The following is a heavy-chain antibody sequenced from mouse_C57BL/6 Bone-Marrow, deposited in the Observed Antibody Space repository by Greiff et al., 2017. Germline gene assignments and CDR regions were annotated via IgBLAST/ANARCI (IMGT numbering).Heavy chain of an antibody. Sequence: EVQLVESGGDLVKPGGSLKLSCAASGFTFSSYGMSWVRQTPDQRLEWVATISSGGSYTYYPDSVKGRFTISRDNAKNTLYLQMSSLESEDTAMYYCGRPIYNYGYFDYWGQGTTLTVSS. D-gene: IGHD1-1*01. V-gene: IGHV5-6*01. J-gene: IGHJ2*01. CDR2: ISSGGSYT. CDR3: GRPIYNYGYFDY. CDR1: GFTFSSYG.